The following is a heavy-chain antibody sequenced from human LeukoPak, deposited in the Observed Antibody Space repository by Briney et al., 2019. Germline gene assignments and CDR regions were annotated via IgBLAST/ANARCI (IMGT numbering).Heavy chain of an antibody. V-gene: IGHV1-69*13. CDR1: GYTFTGYY. J-gene: IGHJ4*02. Sequence: SVKVSCKASGYTFTGYYMHWVRQAPGQGLEWMGGIIPIFGTANYAQKFQGRVTITADESTSTAYMELSSLRSEDTAVYYCARDPGYCSGGSCYSRYYFDYWGQGTLVTVSS. D-gene: IGHD2-15*01. CDR2: IIPIFGTA. CDR3: ARDPGYCSGGSCYSRYYFDY.